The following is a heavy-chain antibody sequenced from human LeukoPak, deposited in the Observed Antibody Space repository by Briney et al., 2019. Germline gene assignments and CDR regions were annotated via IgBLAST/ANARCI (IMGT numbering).Heavy chain of an antibody. J-gene: IGHJ5*02. D-gene: IGHD3-22*01. V-gene: IGHV4-39*01. CDR3: ARQQRYYDSSGYPNWFDP. CDR1: GGSISSYY. CDR2: MYYSGST. Sequence: KPSETLSLTCTVSGGSISSYYWGWIRQPPGKGLEWIGSMYYSGSTNYNPSLKSRVTISVDTSKNQFSLKLRSVTAADTAVYYCARQQRYYDSSGYPNWFDPWGQGTLVTVSS.